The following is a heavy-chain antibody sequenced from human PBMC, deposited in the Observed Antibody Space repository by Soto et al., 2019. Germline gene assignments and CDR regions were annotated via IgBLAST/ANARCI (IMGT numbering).Heavy chain of an antibody. D-gene: IGHD3-10*01. V-gene: IGHV4-4*02. CDR2: IYHSGST. Sequence: QVQLQESGPGLVKPSGTLSLTCAVSGGSISSSNWWSWVRQPPGKGLEWIGEIYHSGSTNYNPSLKSRVTRSVDKSKNQFSLKLSSVTAADTAVSYCAREPMVRGVRIYFDYWGQGTLVTVSS. CDR1: GGSISSSNW. CDR3: AREPMVRGVRIYFDY. J-gene: IGHJ4*02.